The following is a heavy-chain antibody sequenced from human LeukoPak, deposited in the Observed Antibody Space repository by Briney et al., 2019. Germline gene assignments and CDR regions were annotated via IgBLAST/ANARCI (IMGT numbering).Heavy chain of an antibody. CDR1: GYTFTNYG. CDR2: LSAYNGNT. J-gene: IGHJ4*02. Sequence: ASVKVSCKASGYTFTNYGISLVRQAPGQGLEWMGWLSAYNGNTNYAQKLQGRVTMTTDTSTSTAYMELRSLRSDDTAVYYCAGGTVVAATFDYWGQGTLVTVSS. D-gene: IGHD2-15*01. V-gene: IGHV1-18*04. CDR3: AGGTVVAATFDY.